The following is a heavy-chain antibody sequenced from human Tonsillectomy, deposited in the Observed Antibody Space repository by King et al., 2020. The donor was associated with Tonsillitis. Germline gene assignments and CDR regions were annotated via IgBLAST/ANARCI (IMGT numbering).Heavy chain of an antibody. CDR1: GASISSYY. V-gene: IGHV4-59*01. CDR2: IYYSGST. Sequence: VQLQESGPGLVKPSETLSLTCSVSGASISSYYWSWIRQPPGKGLEWIGYIYYSGSTNYNPSLKSRVTISVDTSKNQFSLKLSSVTAADTAVYYCAREHYDSSQQTGFDYGGQGTLVTVSS. D-gene: IGHD3-22*01. J-gene: IGHJ4*02. CDR3: AREHYDSSQQTGFDY.